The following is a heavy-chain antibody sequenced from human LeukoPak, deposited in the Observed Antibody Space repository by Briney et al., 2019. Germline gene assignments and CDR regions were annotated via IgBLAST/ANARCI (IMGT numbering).Heavy chain of an antibody. CDR2: IYYSGST. D-gene: IGHD5-18*01. V-gene: IGHV4-59*01. CDR1: GGSISSYY. Sequence: SETLSLTFTVSGGSISSYYWSWIRQPPGKGLEWIGYIYYSGSTNYNPSLKSRVTISVDTSKNQFSLKLSSVTAADTAVYYCARDLAKVYYFDYWGQGTLVTVSS. J-gene: IGHJ4*02. CDR3: ARDLAKVYYFDY.